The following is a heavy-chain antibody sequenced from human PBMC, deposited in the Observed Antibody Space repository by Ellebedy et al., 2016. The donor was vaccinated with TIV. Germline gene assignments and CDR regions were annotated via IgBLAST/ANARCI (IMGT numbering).Heavy chain of an antibody. CDR3: ARLVGSSGYLDY. J-gene: IGHJ4*02. D-gene: IGHD3-22*01. CDR2: INPNSGGT. V-gene: IGHV1-2*02. Sequence: ALVKVSCKASGYTFTGYYMHWVRQAPGQGLEWMGWINPNSGGTNYAQKFQGRVIMTRDTSISTAYMELSRLRSDDTAMYYCARLVGSSGYLDYWGQGTLVTVSS. CDR1: GYTFTGYY.